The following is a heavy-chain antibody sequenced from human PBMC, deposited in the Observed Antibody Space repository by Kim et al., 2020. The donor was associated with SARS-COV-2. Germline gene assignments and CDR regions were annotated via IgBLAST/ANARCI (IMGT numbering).Heavy chain of an antibody. Sequence: PSLKSRVTISGDTSKNQFSLKLSSVTAADTAVYYCARHCSGGSCYSAFDYWGQGTLVTVSS. D-gene: IGHD2-15*01. V-gene: IGHV4-39*01. J-gene: IGHJ4*02. CDR3: ARHCSGGSCYSAFDY.